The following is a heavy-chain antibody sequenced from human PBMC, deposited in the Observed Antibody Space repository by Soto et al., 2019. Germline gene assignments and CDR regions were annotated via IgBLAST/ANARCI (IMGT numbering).Heavy chain of an antibody. CDR1: GGSISSSSYY. CDR3: ARLWRGASTSSYYYYGMDV. Sequence: QLQLQESGPGLVKPSETLSLTCTVSGGSISSSSYYWGWIRQPPGKGLEWIGSIYYSGSTYYNPSLKSRVTISVDTSKNQFSLKLSSVTAADTAVYYCARLWRGASTSSYYYYGMDVWGQGTTVTVSS. J-gene: IGHJ6*02. V-gene: IGHV4-39*01. D-gene: IGHD2-2*01. CDR2: IYYSGST.